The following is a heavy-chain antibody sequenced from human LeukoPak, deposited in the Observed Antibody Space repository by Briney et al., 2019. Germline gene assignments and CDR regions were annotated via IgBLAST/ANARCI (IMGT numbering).Heavy chain of an antibody. V-gene: IGHV3-23*01. CDR2: ISGSGGST. CDR3: ANALTLVRGVIAPLDY. D-gene: IGHD3-10*01. CDR1: GFTFSSYA. Sequence: PGGSLRLSCAASGFTFSSYAMSWVRQAPGKGLEWVSAISGSGGSTYYADSVKGRFTISRDNSKNTLYLQMNSLRAEDTAVYRCANALTLVRGVIAPLDYWGQGTLVTVSS. J-gene: IGHJ4*02.